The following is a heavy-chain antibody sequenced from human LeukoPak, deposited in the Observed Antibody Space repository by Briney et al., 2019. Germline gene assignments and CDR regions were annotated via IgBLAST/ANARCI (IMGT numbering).Heavy chain of an antibody. CDR2: IRYDGSNK. V-gene: IGHV3-30*02. D-gene: IGHD3-10*01. CDR1: GFTFSSYG. CDR3: AKDITMVRGVIIPPPY. J-gene: IGHJ4*02. Sequence: PGGSLRLSCAASGFTFSSYGMHWVRQAPGKGLEWVAFIRYDGSNKYYADSVKGRFTISRDNSKNTLYLQMNSLRAEDTAVYYCAKDITMVRGVIIPPPYWGQGTLVTVSS.